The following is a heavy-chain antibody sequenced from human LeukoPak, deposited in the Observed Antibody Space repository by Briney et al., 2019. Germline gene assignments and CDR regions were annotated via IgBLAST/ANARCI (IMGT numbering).Heavy chain of an antibody. J-gene: IGHJ4*01. Sequence: GGSLRLSCHASGFIFSNYGVHWVRQAPGKGLEWVAFIRHDGSDQRYAESVKGRFIISRDNSKNTLYLQMNSLRPEDAGVFYCAKDQCSNTRCYGSPAYWGQGTLVTVSS. CDR1: GFIFSNYG. D-gene: IGHD2-2*01. V-gene: IGHV3-30*02. CDR2: IRHDGSDQ. CDR3: AKDQCSNTRCYGSPAY.